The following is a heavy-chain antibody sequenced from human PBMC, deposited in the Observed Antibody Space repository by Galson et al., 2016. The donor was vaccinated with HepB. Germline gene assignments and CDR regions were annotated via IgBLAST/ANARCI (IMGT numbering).Heavy chain of an antibody. CDR3: ARETGDIAVIMKY. V-gene: IGHV1-8*01. J-gene: IGHJ4*02. CDR1: GYTFSSHD. CDR2: MNSKTGDT. Sequence: SCKASGYTFSSHDINWVRQATGQGLEWMGWMNSKTGDTGYPQKFQGRITMTMDTSISTAYLELSNLRSEDTAVYYCARETGDIAVIMKYWGQGTLVTVSS. D-gene: IGHD6-19*01.